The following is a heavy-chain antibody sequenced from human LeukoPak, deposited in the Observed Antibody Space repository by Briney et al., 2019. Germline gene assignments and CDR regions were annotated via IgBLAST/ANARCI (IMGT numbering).Heavy chain of an antibody. CDR2: IYYSGST. J-gene: IGHJ5*02. Sequence: SETLSLTCTVSGGSISSSSYYWGWIRQPPGKGLEWIGSIYYSGSTYYSPSLKSRVTISVDTSKNQFSLKLSSVTAADTAVHYCARQRAAAGKNWFDPWGQGTLVTVSS. CDR3: ARQRAAAGKNWFDP. D-gene: IGHD6-13*01. V-gene: IGHV4-39*01. CDR1: GGSISSSSYY.